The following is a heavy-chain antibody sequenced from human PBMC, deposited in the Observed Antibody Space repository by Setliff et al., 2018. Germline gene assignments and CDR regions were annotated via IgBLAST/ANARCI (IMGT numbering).Heavy chain of an antibody. CDR1: GFTFSIYW. D-gene: IGHD3-3*01. V-gene: IGHV3-74*01. CDR2: INIDGRSI. J-gene: IGHJ4*02. Sequence: PGGSLRLSCAASGFTFSIYWMHWVRQVPGKGLEWVSRINIDGRSINYADSVRGRFTISRDNAKNSLYLQMNSLRAEDTAMYYCAREPGNTFWSASSGPIIFDYWGQGIMVTVSS. CDR3: AREPGNTFWSASSGPIIFDY.